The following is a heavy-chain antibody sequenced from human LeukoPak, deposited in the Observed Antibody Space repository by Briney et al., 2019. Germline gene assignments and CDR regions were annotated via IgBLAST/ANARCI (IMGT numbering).Heavy chain of an antibody. V-gene: IGHV4-39*07. CDR3: ARAMGIYGDYFCDY. Sequence: SETLSLTCTVSGDSISSSGYYWGWIRQSPGKRLVWIGTIYYSGNTYYNPSLKSRVTISVDTSKNQFSLKLSSVTAADTAVYYCARAMGIYGDYFCDYWGQGTLVTVSS. CDR1: GDSISSSGYY. J-gene: IGHJ4*02. D-gene: IGHD4-17*01. CDR2: IYYSGNT.